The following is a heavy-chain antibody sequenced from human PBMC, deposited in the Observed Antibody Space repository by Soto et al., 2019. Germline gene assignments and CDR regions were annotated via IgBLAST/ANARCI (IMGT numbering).Heavy chain of an antibody. CDR2: IYYSGST. J-gene: IGHJ5*02. CDR1: GGSISSGDYY. Sequence: SEPLSLTCSVSGGSISSGDYYWSWIRQPPGKGLEWIGYIYYSGSTNYNPSLKSRVTISVDTSKNQFSLKLSSVTAADTAVYYCARVRQKLPNWFDPSGQGTLVTVSS. V-gene: IGHV4-61*08. CDR3: ARVRQKLPNWFDP. D-gene: IGHD6-6*01.